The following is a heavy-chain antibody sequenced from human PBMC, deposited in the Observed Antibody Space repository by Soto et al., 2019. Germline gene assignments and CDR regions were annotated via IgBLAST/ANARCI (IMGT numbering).Heavy chain of an antibody. J-gene: IGHJ4*02. CDR1: GFSFGSYA. Sequence: LRLSCAASGFSFGSYALSWVRQAPGKGLEWVSTISGSDGKTFYADSVKGRFSISRDTSQSTLYLQMNSLRADDTAMYYCARWSYLDYWGEGTRVTVSS. CDR2: ISGSDGKT. CDR3: ARWSYLDY. V-gene: IGHV3-23*01. D-gene: IGHD3-3*01.